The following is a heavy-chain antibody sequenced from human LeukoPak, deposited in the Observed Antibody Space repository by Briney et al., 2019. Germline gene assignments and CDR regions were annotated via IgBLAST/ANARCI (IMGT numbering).Heavy chain of an antibody. CDR1: GGSISSSSYY. CDR2: IYYSGST. D-gene: IGHD6-13*01. V-gene: IGHV4-39*01. CDR3: AEGIAAAGTLTSFDY. Sequence: PSETLSLTCTVSGGSISSSSYYWGWIRQPPGKGLEWIGSIYYSGSTYYNPSLKSRVTISVDTSKNQFSLKLSSVTAADTAVYHCAEGIAAAGTLTSFDYWGQGTLVTVSS. J-gene: IGHJ4*02.